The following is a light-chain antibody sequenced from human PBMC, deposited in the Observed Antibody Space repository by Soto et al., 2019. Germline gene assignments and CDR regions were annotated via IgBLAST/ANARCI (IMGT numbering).Light chain of an antibody. CDR2: DAS. Sequence: EIVLTQSPATLSSSPGERATLSCRASQSVSSYLAWYQQKPGQAPRLLIYDASDRATGIPARFSGSVSGTDVTLTISSLEPEDFAVYYCQQRSNWPRTFGQGTKVEIK. V-gene: IGKV3-11*01. J-gene: IGKJ1*01. CDR1: QSVSSY. CDR3: QQRSNWPRT.